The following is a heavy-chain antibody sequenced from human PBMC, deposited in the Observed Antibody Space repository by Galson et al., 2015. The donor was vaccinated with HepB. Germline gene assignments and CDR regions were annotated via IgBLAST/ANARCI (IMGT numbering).Heavy chain of an antibody. D-gene: IGHD3-3*01. V-gene: IGHV3-33*01. CDR2: IWYDGSNK. Sequence: SLRLSCAASGFTFSSYGMHWVRQAPGKGLEWVAVIWYDGSNKYYADSVKGRFTISRDNSKNTLYLQMNSLRAEDTAVYYCAREHGFWSGYYGAFDYWGQGTLVTVSS. CDR1: GFTFSSYG. J-gene: IGHJ4*02. CDR3: AREHGFWSGYYGAFDY.